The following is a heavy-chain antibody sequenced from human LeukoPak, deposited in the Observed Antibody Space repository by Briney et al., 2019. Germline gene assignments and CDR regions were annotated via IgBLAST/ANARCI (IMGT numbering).Heavy chain of an antibody. V-gene: IGHV4-59*01. CDR3: ARSHCSSTSCPNWFDP. CDR2: IYYSGST. J-gene: IGHJ5*02. D-gene: IGHD2-2*01. CDR1: GGSISSYY. Sequence: SETLSLTCTVSGGSISSYYWSWIRQPPGKGLEWIGYIYYSGSTNYNPSLKSRVTISVDTSKNQFSLKLSSVTAADTAVYYCARSHCSSTSCPNWFDPWGQGTLVTVSS.